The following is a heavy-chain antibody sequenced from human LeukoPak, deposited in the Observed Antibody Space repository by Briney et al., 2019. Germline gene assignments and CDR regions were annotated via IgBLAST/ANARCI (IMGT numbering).Heavy chain of an antibody. J-gene: IGHJ3*02. CDR1: GLTFSSYT. V-gene: IGHV3-21*01. CDR3: ARETYCRGGSCYKGNAFDI. D-gene: IGHD2-15*01. CDR2: ISSSSSYI. Sequence: PGGSLRLSCAASGLTFSSYTMNWARQAPGKGLEWVSSISSSSSYIYYADSVKGRFTISRDNAKNSLFLQMNSLRADDTAVYYCARETYCRGGSCYKGNAFDIWGQGTMVTVSS.